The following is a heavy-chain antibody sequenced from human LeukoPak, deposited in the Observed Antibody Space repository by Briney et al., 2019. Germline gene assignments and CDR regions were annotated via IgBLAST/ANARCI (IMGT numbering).Heavy chain of an antibody. CDR1: GFTFSSYG. J-gene: IGHJ4*02. Sequence: PGGSLRLSCAASGFTFSSYGMSWVRQAPGKGLEWVSAISGSGGSTYYVDSVKGRFTISRDNSKNTLYLQMNSLRAEDTAVYYCAKNGLPAAHFDYWGQGTLVTVSS. V-gene: IGHV3-23*01. CDR2: ISGSGGST. CDR3: AKNGLPAAHFDY. D-gene: IGHD2-2*01.